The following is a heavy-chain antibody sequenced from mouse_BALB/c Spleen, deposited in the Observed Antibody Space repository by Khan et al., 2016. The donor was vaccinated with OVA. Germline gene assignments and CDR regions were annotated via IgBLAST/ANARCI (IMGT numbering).Heavy chain of an antibody. CDR3: ARIYGSDFDY. D-gene: IGHD1-1*01. CDR1: GYSFTGYL. J-gene: IGHJ2*01. Sequence: VQLQQPGPELVKPGASVKISCKASGYSFTGYLIHWVMQSHGKSLEWIGRINPHIGETFYNQKFRGKATLTVDESSSTAHMELRSLASEDSAVYFCARIYGSDFDYWGQGTTLTVSS. V-gene: IGHV1-20*02. CDR2: INPHIGET.